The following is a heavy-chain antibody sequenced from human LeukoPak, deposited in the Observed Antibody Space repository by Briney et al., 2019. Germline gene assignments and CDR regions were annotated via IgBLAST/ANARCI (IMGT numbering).Heavy chain of an antibody. Sequence: SETLSLTCAVYGGSFSGYYWSWIRQPPGKGLEWIGEINHSGSTNYNPSLKSRVTISVDKSKSQFSLKLSSVTAADTAVYYCARDRGYCDGGSCYLFDSWGQGTLVTVSS. J-gene: IGHJ4*02. D-gene: IGHD2-15*01. CDR2: INHSGST. CDR1: GGSFSGYY. V-gene: IGHV4-34*01. CDR3: ARDRGYCDGGSCYLFDS.